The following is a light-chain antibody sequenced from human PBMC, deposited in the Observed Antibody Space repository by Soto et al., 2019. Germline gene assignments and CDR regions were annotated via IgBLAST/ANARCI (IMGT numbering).Light chain of an antibody. CDR3: CSYAGSYNVV. V-gene: IGLV2-11*01. J-gene: IGLJ2*01. CDR1: SSDVGGYNY. CDR2: DVG. Sequence: QSALTQPRSVSGSPGQSVTISCTGTSSDVGGYNYVSWYQQHPGKAPKLMIFDVGKRPSGVPDRFSGSKSGNTASLTISGLQAEDEADYYCCSYAGSYNVVFGGGTQLTVL.